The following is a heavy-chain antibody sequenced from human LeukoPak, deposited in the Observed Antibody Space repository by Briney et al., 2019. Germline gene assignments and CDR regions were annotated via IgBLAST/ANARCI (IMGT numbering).Heavy chain of an antibody. V-gene: IGHV3-33*01. D-gene: IGHD3-16*02. Sequence: GGSLRLSCAASGFTFSSYGMHWVRQAPGKGLEWVAVIWYDGSKTYHADSVKGRFTISRDCSKKTLYLQMNSLRAEDTAVYYCARDGNYRFDYWGQGTLVTVSS. CDR3: ARDGNYRFDY. CDR1: GFTFSSYG. CDR2: IWYDGSKT. J-gene: IGHJ4*02.